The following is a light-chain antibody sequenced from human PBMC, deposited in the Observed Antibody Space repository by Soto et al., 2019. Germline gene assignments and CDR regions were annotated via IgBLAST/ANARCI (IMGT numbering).Light chain of an antibody. CDR2: KAS. J-gene: IGKJ1*01. V-gene: IGKV1-5*03. Sequence: DIQMTQSPSXLSASVGDRVTITCRASQSISSWLAWYQQKPGKAPKLLIYKASGLESGVPSRFSGSGSGTEFTLTISSLQPDDFATYYCQQYNSYPWTFGQXTKVEIK. CDR3: QQYNSYPWT. CDR1: QSISSW.